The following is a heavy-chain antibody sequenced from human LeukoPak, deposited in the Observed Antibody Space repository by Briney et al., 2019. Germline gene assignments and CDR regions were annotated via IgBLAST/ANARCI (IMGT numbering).Heavy chain of an antibody. Sequence: ASVKVSFKASGYTFTGYYMHWVRQAPGQGLEWMGWINPNSGGTNYAQKFQGRVTMTRDTSISTAYMELSRLRSDDTAVYYCARVELWFGELLGFDYWGQGTLVTVSS. CDR1: GYTFTGYY. V-gene: IGHV1-2*02. CDR3: ARVELWFGELLGFDY. D-gene: IGHD3-10*01. CDR2: INPNSGGT. J-gene: IGHJ4*02.